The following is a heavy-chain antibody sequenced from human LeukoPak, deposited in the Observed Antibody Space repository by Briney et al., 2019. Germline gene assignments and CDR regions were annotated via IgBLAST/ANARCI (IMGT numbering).Heavy chain of an antibody. Sequence: GGSLRLSCAASGFTFNNYGMSWVRQAPGKGLEWVSAISGSGGSTYYADYVKGRFTISRDNSKNTLYLQMNSLRAEDTAVYYCAKDPGGYGSGFDYWGQGALVTVSS. CDR3: AKDPGGYGSGFDY. CDR1: GFTFNNYG. V-gene: IGHV3-23*01. CDR2: ISGSGGST. J-gene: IGHJ4*02. D-gene: IGHD3-10*01.